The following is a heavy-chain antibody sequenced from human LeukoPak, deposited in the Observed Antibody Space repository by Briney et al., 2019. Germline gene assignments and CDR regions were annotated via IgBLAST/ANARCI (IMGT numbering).Heavy chain of an antibody. CDR3: VWGDYDILTGYLDY. CDR1: GGTFSSYA. V-gene: IGHV1-69*05. Sequence: SVKVSCKASGGTFSSYAISWVRQAPGQGLEWMGGIIPIFGTASYAQKFQGRVTITTDESTSTAYMELSSLRSEDTAVYYCVWGDYDILTGYLDYWGQGTLVTVSS. J-gene: IGHJ4*02. D-gene: IGHD3-9*01. CDR2: IIPIFGTA.